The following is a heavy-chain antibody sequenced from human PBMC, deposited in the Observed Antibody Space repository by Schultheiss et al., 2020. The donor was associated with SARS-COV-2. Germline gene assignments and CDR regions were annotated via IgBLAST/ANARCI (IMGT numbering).Heavy chain of an antibody. CDR2: IWYDGSNK. V-gene: IGHV3-33*08. J-gene: IGHJ6*02. D-gene: IGHD2-2*01. CDR1: GFIFSNYV. Sequence: GGSLRLSCAGSGFIFSNYVMDWVRQAPGKGLGWVAVIWYDGSNKYYADSVKGRFTISRDNSKNTLYLQMNSLRAEDTAVYYCARGSLFKHQTLMDVWGQGTTVTVSS. CDR3: ARGSLFKHQTLMDV.